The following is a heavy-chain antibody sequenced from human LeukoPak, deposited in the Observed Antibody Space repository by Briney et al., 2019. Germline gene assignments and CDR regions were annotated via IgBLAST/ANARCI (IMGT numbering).Heavy chain of an antibody. J-gene: IGHJ6*02. V-gene: IGHV7-4-1*02. Sequence: WINTNTGNPTYAQGFTGRFVFSLDTSVSTAFLQISSLKPDDTAVYYCARGPGTYYYYGLDVWGQGTTVTVSS. CDR2: INTNTGNP. CDR3: ARGPGTYYYYGLDV.